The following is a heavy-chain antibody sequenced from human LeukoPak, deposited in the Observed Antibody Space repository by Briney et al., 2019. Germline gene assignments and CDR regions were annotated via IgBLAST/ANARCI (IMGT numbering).Heavy chain of an antibody. D-gene: IGHD5-12*01. V-gene: IGHV3-21*01. CDR2: ISSSSSYI. J-gene: IGHJ4*02. Sequence: VGSLRLSCASSGFTFSIYSMNSLRQAPGKGLEWVSSISSSSSYIYYADSVKGRFTISRDNAKNSLYLQMNSLRAEDTAVYYCARGSGSGYDYEYWGQGTLVTVSS. CDR3: ARGSGSGYDYEY. CDR1: GFTFSIYS.